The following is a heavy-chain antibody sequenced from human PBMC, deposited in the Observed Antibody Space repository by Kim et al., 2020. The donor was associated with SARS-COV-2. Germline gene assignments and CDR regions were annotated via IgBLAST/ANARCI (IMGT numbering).Heavy chain of an antibody. CDR3: ASFMALWFGELKAFFDY. V-gene: IGHV4-31*02. D-gene: IGHD3-10*01. Sequence: LKSRVIISVDTSKNQFSLKLSSVTAADTAVYYCASFMALWFGELKAFFDYWGQGTLVTVSS. J-gene: IGHJ4*02.